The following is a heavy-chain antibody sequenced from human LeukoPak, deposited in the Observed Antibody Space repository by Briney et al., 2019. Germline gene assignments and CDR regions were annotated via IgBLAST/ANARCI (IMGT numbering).Heavy chain of an antibody. D-gene: IGHD3-10*01. J-gene: IGHJ5*02. CDR3: ATSFRAVNWFDP. CDR2: INPSGGST. CDR1: GYTFTRYY. Sequence: ASVKVSCKASGYTFTRYYMNWVRQALGQGLGWMGIINPSGGSTNYAQKFQGRVTMTRDTSTSTIYMEVSSLRSEDTAVYYCATSFRAVNWFDPWGQGTLVTVSS. V-gene: IGHV1-46*01.